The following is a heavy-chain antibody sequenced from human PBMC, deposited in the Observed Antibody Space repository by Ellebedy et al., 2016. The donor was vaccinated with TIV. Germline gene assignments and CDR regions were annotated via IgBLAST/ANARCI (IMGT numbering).Heavy chain of an antibody. D-gene: IGHD6-25*01. CDR1: GYNFTSYW. CDR3: ASHGTTIAAAGTWYFDL. J-gene: IGHJ2*01. Sequence: GESLKISXQGSGYNFTSYWIGWVRQMPGKGLEWMGIIYPGDSDTRYSPSFQGQVTISADKSINTVYLQWSSLKASDTAMYYCASHGTTIAAAGTWYFDLWGRGTLVTVSS. V-gene: IGHV5-51*01. CDR2: IYPGDSDT.